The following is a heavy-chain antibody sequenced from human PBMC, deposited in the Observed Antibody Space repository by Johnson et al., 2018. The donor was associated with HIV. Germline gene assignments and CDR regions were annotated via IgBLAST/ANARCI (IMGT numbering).Heavy chain of an antibody. V-gene: IGHV3-7*01. D-gene: IGHD4-23*01. Sequence: VQLVESGGGLVQPGGSLRLSCAASGFTFSSYWMSWVRQAPGKGLEWVANIKQDGSEKYYVDSVKGRFTISRDNSKNSLYLQMNSLRAEDTAVYYCAKYSFVYCGSFGIWGQGTVVTVSS. J-gene: IGHJ3*02. CDR3: AKYSFVYCGSFGI. CDR2: IKQDGSEK. CDR1: GFTFSSYW.